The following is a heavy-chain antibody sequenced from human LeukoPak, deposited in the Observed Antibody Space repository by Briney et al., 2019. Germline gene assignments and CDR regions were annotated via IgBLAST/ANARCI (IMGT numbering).Heavy chain of an antibody. CDR2: INPNSGGT. Sequence: ASVKVSCKASGYTFTGYYMHWARQAPGQGLEWMGWINPNSGGTNYAQKFQGRVTMTRDTSISTAYMELSRLRSDDTAVYYCARAMIAAAPDGMDVWGQGTTVTVSS. D-gene: IGHD2-2*01. J-gene: IGHJ6*02. CDR3: ARAMIAAAPDGMDV. V-gene: IGHV1-2*02. CDR1: GYTFTGYY.